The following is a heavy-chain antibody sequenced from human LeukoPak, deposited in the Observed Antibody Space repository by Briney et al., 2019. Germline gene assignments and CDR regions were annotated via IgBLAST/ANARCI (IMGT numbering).Heavy chain of an antibody. CDR3: ARLPSRGTTIWDY. D-gene: IGHD1-7*01. V-gene: IGHV4-39*01. CDR1: GGSISSSSYY. Sequence: SETLSLTCTVSGGSISSSSYYWGWIRQPPGKGLEWIGSIYYSGSTYYNPSLKSRVTISVDTSKNRFSLKLSSVTAADTAVYYCARLPSRGTTIWDYWGQGTLVTVSS. J-gene: IGHJ4*02. CDR2: IYYSGST.